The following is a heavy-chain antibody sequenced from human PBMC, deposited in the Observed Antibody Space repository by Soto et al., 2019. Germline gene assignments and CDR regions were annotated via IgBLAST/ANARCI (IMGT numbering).Heavy chain of an antibody. CDR3: ATSLPLYSSSYYYYYGMDV. CDR1: GYTFTSYG. Sequence: ASVKVSCKASGYTFTSYGISWVRQAPGQGLEWMGWISAYNGNTNYAQKLQGRVTMTTDTSMSTAYMELRSLRSDDTAVYYCATSLPLYSSSYYYYYGMDVWGQGTTVAVSS. D-gene: IGHD6-13*01. J-gene: IGHJ6*02. CDR2: ISAYNGNT. V-gene: IGHV1-18*01.